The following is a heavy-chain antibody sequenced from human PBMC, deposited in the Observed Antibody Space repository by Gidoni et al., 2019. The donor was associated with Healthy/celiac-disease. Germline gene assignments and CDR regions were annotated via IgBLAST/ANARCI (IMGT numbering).Heavy chain of an antibody. CDR2: SYPGDSVT. D-gene: IGHD6-25*01. CDR3: ARRFRFSSAPFDY. Sequence: EVQLVQSGAEVKQHGEALKIACKSYGYSFTSYWSGWVRQMPGKGLDGMGISYPGDSVTRYRPSFQCQVTISADKSISTAYLQWSSLKASDTAMYYCARRFRFSSAPFDYWGQGTLVTVSS. J-gene: IGHJ4*02. CDR1: GYSFTSYW. V-gene: IGHV5-51*01.